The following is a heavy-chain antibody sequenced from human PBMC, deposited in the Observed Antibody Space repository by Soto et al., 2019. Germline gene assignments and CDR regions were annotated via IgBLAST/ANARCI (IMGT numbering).Heavy chain of an antibody. CDR1: GGSISSSNW. CDR3: ARASDSSGYAHY. D-gene: IGHD3-22*01. J-gene: IGHJ4*02. Sequence: SETLSLTCAVSGGSISSSNWWSWVRQPPGKGLEWIGEVYHSGSTNYNPSLKSRVTISVDKSKNQFSLKLSSVTAADTAVYYCARASDSSGYAHYWGQGTLVTVSS. CDR2: VYHSGST. V-gene: IGHV4-4*02.